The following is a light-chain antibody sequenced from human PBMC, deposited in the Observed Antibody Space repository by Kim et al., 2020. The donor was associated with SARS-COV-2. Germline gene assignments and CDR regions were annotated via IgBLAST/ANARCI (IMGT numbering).Light chain of an antibody. CDR1: QSVSRY. J-gene: IGKJ3*01. CDR2: DAS. Sequence: SLSPGERATLSCRASQSVSRYLAWYQQKPGQAPRLLIYDASNRATGIPARFSGSGSGTDFTLTISSLEPEDFAVYYCQQRSNWPSFGPGTKVDIK. CDR3: QQRSNWPS. V-gene: IGKV3-11*01.